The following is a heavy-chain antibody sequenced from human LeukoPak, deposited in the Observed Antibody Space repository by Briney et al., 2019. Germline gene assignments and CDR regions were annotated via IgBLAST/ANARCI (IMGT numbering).Heavy chain of an antibody. CDR2: IYYSGST. Sequence: KSSETLSLTCTVSGGSISNYYWGWIRQPPGKGLEWIGSIYYSGSTYYNPSLKSRVTISVDTSKNQFSLKPSSVTAADTAVYYCARDPMTTVNWYFGLWGRGTLVTVSS. D-gene: IGHD4-17*01. CDR1: GGSISNYY. V-gene: IGHV4-39*07. J-gene: IGHJ2*01. CDR3: ARDPMTTVNWYFGL.